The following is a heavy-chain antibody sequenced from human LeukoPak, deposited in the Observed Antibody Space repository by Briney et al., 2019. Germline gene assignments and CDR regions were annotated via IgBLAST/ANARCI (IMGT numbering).Heavy chain of an antibody. J-gene: IGHJ4*02. D-gene: IGHD4-23*01. CDR3: ARHDYGGNSGDY. CDR1: GFTFSSYG. CDR2: ISYDGSNK. V-gene: IGHV3-30*03. Sequence: GGSLRLSCAASGFTFSSYGMHWVRQAPGKGLEWVAVISYDGSNKYYADSVKGRFTISRDNSKNTLYLQMNSLRAEDTAVYYCARHDYGGNSGDYWGQGTLVTVSS.